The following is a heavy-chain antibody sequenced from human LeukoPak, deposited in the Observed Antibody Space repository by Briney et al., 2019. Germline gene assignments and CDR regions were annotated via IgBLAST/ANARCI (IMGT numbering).Heavy chain of an antibody. CDR1: GYTFTNFY. CDR2: ISASNGNT. CDR3: ARALSRGYSGYDYGLGY. J-gene: IGHJ4*02. D-gene: IGHD5-12*01. Sequence: GASVKVSCKASGYTFTNFYMHWVRQAPGQGLEWMGWISASNGNTNYAQKLQGRVTMTTETSTSTAYMELRSLRSDDTAVYYCARALSRGYSGYDYGLGYWGQGTLVTVSS. V-gene: IGHV1-18*04.